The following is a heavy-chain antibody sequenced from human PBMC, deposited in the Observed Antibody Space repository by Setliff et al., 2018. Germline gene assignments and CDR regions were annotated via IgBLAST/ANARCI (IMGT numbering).Heavy chain of an antibody. CDR1: GGSISSGGYY. CDR2: IYYSGST. Sequence: SETLSLTCTVSGGSISSGGYYWSWIRQHPGKGLEWIGYIYYSGSTYYNPSLKSRVTISVDTSKNQFSLKLSSVTAADTAVYYCARVNQYSSVWYNYYYGMDVWGQGTTVTVSS. V-gene: IGHV4-31*03. CDR3: ARVNQYSSVWYNYYYGMDV. D-gene: IGHD6-19*01. J-gene: IGHJ6*02.